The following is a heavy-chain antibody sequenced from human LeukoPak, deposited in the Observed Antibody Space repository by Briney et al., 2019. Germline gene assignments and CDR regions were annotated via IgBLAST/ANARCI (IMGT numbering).Heavy chain of an antibody. CDR1: GFTFSDYY. Sequence: GGSLRLSCAASGFTFSDYYMSWIRQAPGKGLEWVSYISSSGSTIYYADSVKGRFTISRDNAKNSLYLQMNSLRAEDTAVYYCARGRGLRGYCSGGSCWWFDPWGQGTLVTVSS. CDR3: ARGRGLRGYCSGGSCWWFDP. CDR2: ISSSGSTI. J-gene: IGHJ5*02. D-gene: IGHD2-15*01. V-gene: IGHV3-11*04.